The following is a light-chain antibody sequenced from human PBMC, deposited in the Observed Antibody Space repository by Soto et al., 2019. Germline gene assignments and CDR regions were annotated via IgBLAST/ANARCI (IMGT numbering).Light chain of an antibody. CDR2: GAS. V-gene: IGKV3-15*01. CDR1: QSVGSN. CDR3: QQYTNLPYT. Sequence: EIVMTQSPATLSVSPGERAPLSCMARQSVGSNLAWYQQTAGQAPRLLIYGASTRATGIPASFSGSGSGTEFTLTISRLQSEYFAVYSCQQYTNLPYTCGQGPKLEI. J-gene: IGKJ2*01.